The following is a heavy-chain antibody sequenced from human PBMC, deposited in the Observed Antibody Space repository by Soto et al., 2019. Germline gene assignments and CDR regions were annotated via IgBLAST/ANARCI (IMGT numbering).Heavy chain of an antibody. Sequence: PSETLSLTCTVSGGSISSYYWSWIRQPPGKGLEWIGYIYYSGSTNYNPSLKSRVTISVDTSKNQFSLKLSSVTAADTAVYYCAILGYSSSTFYYYYYYIDVWGKGTTVT. CDR2: IYYSGST. CDR3: AILGYSSSTFYYYYYYIDV. CDR1: GGSISSYY. V-gene: IGHV4-59*01. J-gene: IGHJ6*03. D-gene: IGHD6-13*01.